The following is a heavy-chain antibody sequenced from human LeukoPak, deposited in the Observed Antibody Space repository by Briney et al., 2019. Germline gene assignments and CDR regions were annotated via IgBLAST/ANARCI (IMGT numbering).Heavy chain of an antibody. CDR2: IYHSGST. CDR1: GGSISSGGYS. V-gene: IGHV4-30-2*01. Sequence: SETLSLTCAVSGGSISSGGYSWSCIRQPPGKGLEWIGYIYHSGSTYYNPSLKSRVAISVDRSKNQFSLKLSSVTAADTAVYYSARGRVDWFDPWGQGTLVTVSS. J-gene: IGHJ5*02. D-gene: IGHD2-15*01. CDR3: ARGRVDWFDP.